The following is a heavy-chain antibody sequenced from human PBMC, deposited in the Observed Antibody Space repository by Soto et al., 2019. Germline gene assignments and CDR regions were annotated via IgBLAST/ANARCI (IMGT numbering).Heavy chain of an antibody. D-gene: IGHD3-10*01. CDR3: ARCKSNGVWFGELLCSDGMDV. Sequence: PGGSLRLSCAASGFTFSSYGMHWVRQAPGKGLEWVAVIWYDGSNKYYADSVKGRFTISRDNSKNTLYLQMNSLRAEDTAVYYCARCKSNGVWFGELLCSDGMDVWGQGTTVTVSS. CDR1: GFTFSSYG. V-gene: IGHV3-33*01. CDR2: IWYDGSNK. J-gene: IGHJ6*02.